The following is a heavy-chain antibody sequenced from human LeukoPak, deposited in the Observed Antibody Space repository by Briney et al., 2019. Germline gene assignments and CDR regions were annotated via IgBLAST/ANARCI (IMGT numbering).Heavy chain of an antibody. CDR2: IYYSGST. Sequence: PSETLSLTCTVSGGSISSGGYYWSWIRQHPGKGLEWIGYIYYSGSTYYNPSLKSRVTISVDTSKNQFSLKLSSVTAADTAVYYCARASIVGMAFGYWGQGTLVTVSS. CDR3: ARASIVGMAFGY. CDR1: GGSISSGGYY. J-gene: IGHJ4*02. D-gene: IGHD1-26*01. V-gene: IGHV4-31*03.